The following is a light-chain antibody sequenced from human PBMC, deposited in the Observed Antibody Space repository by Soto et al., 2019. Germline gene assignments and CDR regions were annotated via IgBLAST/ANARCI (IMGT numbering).Light chain of an antibody. CDR1: QSVGNN. J-gene: IGKJ1*01. V-gene: IGKV3-15*01. Sequence: EVVMAQSPVTLSLSPGDGAALSCRASQSVGNNLACYQQKPGQAPRLLVYGACTRATGVPARFSGSGSGTEFTLTISSLGAEDFAVYYCQQYNKWPLTFGQGTKVELK. CDR3: QQYNKWPLT. CDR2: GAC.